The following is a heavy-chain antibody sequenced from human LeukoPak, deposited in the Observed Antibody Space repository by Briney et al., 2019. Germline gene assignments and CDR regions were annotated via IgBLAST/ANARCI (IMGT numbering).Heavy chain of an antibody. CDR2: IKSKTDGGTT. V-gene: IGHV3-15*01. CDR1: GFTFNDAW. D-gene: IGHD1-26*01. Sequence: GGSLRLSCAASGFTFNDAWMSWVRQAPGKGLEWVGRIKSKTDGGTTDYAAPVKGRFTISRDDSKNTLYLQMNSLKTEDTAVYYCTTVAYTLDSSGWPIWFYSGSYSGGWFDPWGQGTLVTVSS. J-gene: IGHJ5*02. CDR3: TTVAYTLDSSGWPIWFYSGSYSGGWFDP.